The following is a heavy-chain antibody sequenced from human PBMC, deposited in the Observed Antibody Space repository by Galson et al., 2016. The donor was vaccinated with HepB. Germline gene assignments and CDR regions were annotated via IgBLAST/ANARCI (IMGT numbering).Heavy chain of an antibody. CDR2: IDWDDDK. D-gene: IGHD6-19*01. CDR3: ARIHSSGWFIDY. CDR1: GFSPSTSGMC. J-gene: IGHJ4*02. Sequence: PALVKPTQTLTLTCTFSGFSPSTSGMCVSWIRQPPGKALEWLALIDWDDDKYYSTALKTRLTISKDTSKNQAVLIMTSMDPVDTATYYCARIHSSGWFIDYWGQGTLVTVSS. V-gene: IGHV2-70*13.